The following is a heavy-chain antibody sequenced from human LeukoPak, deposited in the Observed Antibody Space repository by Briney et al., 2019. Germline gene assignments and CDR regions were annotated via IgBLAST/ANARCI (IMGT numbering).Heavy chain of an antibody. J-gene: IGHJ4*02. CDR1: GYTFTSYG. D-gene: IGHD6-13*01. Sequence: GASVKVPCKASGYTFTSYGISWVRQAPGQGLEWMGWISAYNGNTNYAQKLQGRVTMTTDTSTSTAYMELRSLRSDDTAVYYCARDWGAWQQLAPLDYWGQGTLVTVSS. CDR2: ISAYNGNT. CDR3: ARDWGAWQQLAPLDY. V-gene: IGHV1-18*01.